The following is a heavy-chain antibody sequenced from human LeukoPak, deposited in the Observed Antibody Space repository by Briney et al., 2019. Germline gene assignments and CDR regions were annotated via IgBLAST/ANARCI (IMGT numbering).Heavy chain of an antibody. Sequence: SETLSLTCAIYGGSFSGYYWSWIRQPPGKGLEWIGEINHSGSTNYNPSLKSRVTISVDTSKNQFSLKLSSVTAADTAVYYCAKRDGSGYSFDYWGQGTLVTVSS. V-gene: IGHV4-34*01. CDR3: AKRDGSGYSFDY. CDR2: INHSGST. CDR1: GGSFSGYY. J-gene: IGHJ4*02. D-gene: IGHD3-22*01.